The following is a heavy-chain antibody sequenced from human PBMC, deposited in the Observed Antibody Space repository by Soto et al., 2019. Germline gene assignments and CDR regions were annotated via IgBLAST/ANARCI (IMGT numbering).Heavy chain of an antibody. J-gene: IGHJ6*02. V-gene: IGHV4-59*01. D-gene: IGHD5-12*01. Sequence: TSEPLSLTCTVSGGSISSYYWSWIRQPPGKGLEWIGYIYYNGSTNYNPSLKSRVTISVDTSKNQFSLKLTSVTAADTAVYYCARAPATIWGGVYFYFGMDVWGQGTTVTVSS. CDR3: ARAPATIWGGVYFYFGMDV. CDR1: GGSISSYY. CDR2: IYYNGST.